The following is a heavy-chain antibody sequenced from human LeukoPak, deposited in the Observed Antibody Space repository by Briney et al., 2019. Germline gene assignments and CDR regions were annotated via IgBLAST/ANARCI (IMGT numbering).Heavy chain of an antibody. CDR3: ARGDTYYYDSSCYQKGSAFDY. J-gene: IGHJ4*02. CDR1: GGSFSGYY. Sequence: PSETLSLTCAVYGGSFSGYYWSWIRQPPGKGLEWIGEINHSGSTNYNPSLKSRVTISVDTSKNQFSLKLSSVTAPDTAVYYCARGDTYYYDSSCYQKGSAFDYWGQGTLVTVSS. V-gene: IGHV4-34*01. CDR2: INHSGST. D-gene: IGHD3-22*01.